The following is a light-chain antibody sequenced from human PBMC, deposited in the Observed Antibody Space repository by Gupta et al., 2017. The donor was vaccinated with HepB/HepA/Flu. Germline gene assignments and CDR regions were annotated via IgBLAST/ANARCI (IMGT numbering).Light chain of an antibody. V-gene: IGKV1-17*01. CDR2: ATI. CDR3: RQDNNYPFT. J-gene: IGKJ3*01. Sequence: DIQMTQSPSSLSASIGDRVTITCRASQGIRNDLDWYQQKPGNAPRRLIYATINLQSGVPSRFSGSGSGTEFTLTISRLQPEDFATYYCRQDNNYPFTFGHGTEVAI. CDR1: QGIRND.